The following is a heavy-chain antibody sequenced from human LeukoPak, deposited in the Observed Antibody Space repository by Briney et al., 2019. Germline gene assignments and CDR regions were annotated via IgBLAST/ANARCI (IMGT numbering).Heavy chain of an antibody. CDR3: ARDNTAFYGGFDI. CDR2: ISGSGGST. D-gene: IGHD4-17*01. CDR1: GFTFSSYG. Sequence: AGSLRLSCAASGFTFSSYGMSWVRQAPRTRLEWVSAISGSGGSTYYADSVKGRFTISRDNAKNSLYLQMNSLRAEDTAVYYCARDNTAFYGGFDIWGEGTMVSVSS. V-gene: IGHV3-23*01. J-gene: IGHJ3*02.